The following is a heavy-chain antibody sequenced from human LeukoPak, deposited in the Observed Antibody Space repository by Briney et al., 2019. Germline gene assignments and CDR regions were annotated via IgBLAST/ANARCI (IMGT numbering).Heavy chain of an antibody. J-gene: IGHJ4*02. Sequence: GRSLRLSCAASGFTFDDYAMHWVRQAPGKGLEWVSGISWNSGSIGYADSVKGRFTISRDNFKNTLYLQMNSLRAEDTAIYYCAKDRWSGFSQIDYWGQGTLVTVSS. CDR1: GFTFDDYA. CDR3: AKDRWSGFSQIDY. CDR2: ISWNSGSI. D-gene: IGHD3-3*01. V-gene: IGHV3-9*01.